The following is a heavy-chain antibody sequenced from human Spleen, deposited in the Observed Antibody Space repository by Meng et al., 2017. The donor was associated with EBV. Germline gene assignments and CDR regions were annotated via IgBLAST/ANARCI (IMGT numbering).Heavy chain of an antibody. CDR1: GASISSYTYY. D-gene: IGHD3-22*01. J-gene: IGHJ4*02. CDR2: IDYRENT. Sequence: HRHLQQSGPGLVKPSETLSLTCSVSGASISSYTYYWGWIRQPPGKGLEWIGSIDYRENTYYNPSLKSRITISVDTPKNQFSLKLTSMTAADTAVYYCARADYYDTSGNVDFWGQGALVTGSS. V-gene: IGHV4-39*01. CDR3: ARADYYDTSGNVDF.